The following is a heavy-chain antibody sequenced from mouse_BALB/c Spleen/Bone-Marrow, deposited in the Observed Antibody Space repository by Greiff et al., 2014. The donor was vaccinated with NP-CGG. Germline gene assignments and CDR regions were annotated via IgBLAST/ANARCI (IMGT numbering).Heavy chain of an antibody. Sequence: DVQLVESGGGLVQPGGSLRLSCTTSGFTFTDYFMTWVRQPPGKAPEWLGFIRNKANGYTTEYNPSVKGRFTISRDTSQGILYLQMNTLRAEDSAIYFCARDYSGYFDFWGQGTTLTVSS. D-gene: IGHD5-1*01. V-gene: IGHV7-3*02. CDR1: GFTFTDYF. CDR2: IRNKANGYTT. CDR3: ARDYSGYFDF. J-gene: IGHJ2*01.